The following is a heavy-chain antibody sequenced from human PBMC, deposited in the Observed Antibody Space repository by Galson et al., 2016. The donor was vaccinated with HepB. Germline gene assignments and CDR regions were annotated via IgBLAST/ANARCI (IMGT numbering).Heavy chain of an antibody. V-gene: IGHV3-15*07. CDR3: ITVGIVVGVAAAEVWFDP. CDR2: IKSKTEGGTT. Sequence: SLRLSCAASGFTFSNAWMNWVRQAPGKGLEWVGRIKSKTEGGTTDYAAPVKGRFTISRDDSKNTLCLQMNSLKTEDTAVYYCITVGIVVGVAAAEVWFDPWGQGTLVTVSS. J-gene: IGHJ5*02. D-gene: IGHD2-15*01. CDR1: GFTFSNAW.